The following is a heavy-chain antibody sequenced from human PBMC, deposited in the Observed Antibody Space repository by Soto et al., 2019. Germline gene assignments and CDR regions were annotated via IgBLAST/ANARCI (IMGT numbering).Heavy chain of an antibody. CDR3: ARTTRALGAFDI. D-gene: IGHD1-1*01. CDR1: GFTFSTYS. Sequence: GGSLRLSCAASGFTFSTYSMNWVRQAPGKGLEWVSYISSSSSSTIFYTDSVKGRFTVSRDNAKNSLYLQMNSLRAEDTAVYYCARTTRALGAFDIWGQGTMVTVSS. J-gene: IGHJ3*02. CDR2: ISSSSSSTI. V-gene: IGHV3-48*01.